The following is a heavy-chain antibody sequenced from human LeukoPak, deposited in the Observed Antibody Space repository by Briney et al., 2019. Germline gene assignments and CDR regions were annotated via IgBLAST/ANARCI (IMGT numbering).Heavy chain of an antibody. Sequence: PGGSLRLSCAASGFTFSSYAMSWVRQAPGKGLEWVSAISGSGGSTYYADSVKGRFTISRDNSKNTLYLQMNSLRAEDTAVYYCAKDFTYYDYVWGSYRYDAFDIWGQGIMVTVSS. J-gene: IGHJ3*02. V-gene: IGHV3-23*01. D-gene: IGHD3-16*02. CDR1: GFTFSSYA. CDR3: AKDFTYYDYVWGSYRYDAFDI. CDR2: ISGSGGST.